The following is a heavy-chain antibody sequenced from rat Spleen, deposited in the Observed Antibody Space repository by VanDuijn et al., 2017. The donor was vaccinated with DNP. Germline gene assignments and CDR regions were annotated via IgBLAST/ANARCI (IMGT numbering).Heavy chain of an antibody. J-gene: IGHJ2*01. CDR3: TTGVGGPDY. V-gene: IGHV5-20*01. CDR2: ISLDGDRT. Sequence: EVQLVESGGDLVQPGRSLKLSCAASGFTFSDYYMAWVRQAPTQGLEWVALISLDGDRTYYRDSVKGRFTVSRNNAESTLHLQMDSLGSDDTATYYCTTGVGGPDYWGQGVMVTVSS. CDR1: GFTFSDYY.